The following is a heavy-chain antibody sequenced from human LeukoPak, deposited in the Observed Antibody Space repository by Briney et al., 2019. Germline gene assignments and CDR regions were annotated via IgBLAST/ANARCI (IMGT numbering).Heavy chain of an antibody. V-gene: IGHV1-69*05. CDR3: ARDVGPTTVTTVAFGY. J-gene: IGHJ4*02. Sequence: GALVKVSCKASGGTFSSYAISWVRQAPGQGLEWMGRIIPIFGTANYAQKFQGRVTITTDESTSTAYMELSSLRSEDTAVYYCARDVGPTTVTTVAFGYWGQGTLVTVSS. CDR1: GGTFSSYA. D-gene: IGHD4-17*01. CDR2: IIPIFGTA.